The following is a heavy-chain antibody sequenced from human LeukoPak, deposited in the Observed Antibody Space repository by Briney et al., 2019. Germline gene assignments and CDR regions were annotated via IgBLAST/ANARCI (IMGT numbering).Heavy chain of an antibody. Sequence: ASVKVSCKASGYTFTGYYMHWVRQAPGQGLEWMGWINPNSGGTNYAQKFQGRVTMTRDTSISTAYMELSRLRSDDTAVYYCARDLRSGSANWFDPWGQGTLVTVSS. CDR3: ARDLRSGSANWFDP. J-gene: IGHJ5*02. CDR1: GYTFTGYY. D-gene: IGHD3-10*01. V-gene: IGHV1-2*02. CDR2: INPNSGGT.